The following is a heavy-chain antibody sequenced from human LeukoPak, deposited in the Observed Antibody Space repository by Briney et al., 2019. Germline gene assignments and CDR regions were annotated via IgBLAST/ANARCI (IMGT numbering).Heavy chain of an antibody. Sequence: SETLSLTCTVSGGSISSSSYYWGWIRQPPGKGLEWIGNIYYSGSTYYNPSLKSRVTISVDTSKNQFSLKLSSVTAADTAVYYCARGYRGSYLIDYWGQGTLVTVSS. V-gene: IGHV4-39*07. CDR3: ARGYRGSYLIDY. CDR2: IYYSGST. J-gene: IGHJ4*02. D-gene: IGHD1-26*01. CDR1: GGSISSSSYY.